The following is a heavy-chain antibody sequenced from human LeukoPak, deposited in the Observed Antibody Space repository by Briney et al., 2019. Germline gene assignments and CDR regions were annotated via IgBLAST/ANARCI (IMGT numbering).Heavy chain of an antibody. CDR2: IYYSGST. D-gene: IGHD2-21*01. V-gene: IGHV4-39*01. CDR1: GGSISRSSYY. J-gene: IGHJ4*02. CDR3: ARRIPTFFFDY. Sequence: SETLSLTCTVSGGSISRSSYYWGWVRQPPGKGLDWIGRIYYSGSTYYNPSLKSRVTISVDTSKNHFSLKLTSVTAADTAVYYCARRIPTFFFDYWGQGTLSPSPQ.